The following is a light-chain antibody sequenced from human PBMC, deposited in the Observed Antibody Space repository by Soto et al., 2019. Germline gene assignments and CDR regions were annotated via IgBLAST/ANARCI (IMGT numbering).Light chain of an antibody. CDR1: SSDVGGYNY. V-gene: IGLV2-14*01. CDR2: EVN. J-gene: IGLJ2*01. CDR3: NSYTSSSTRAV. Sequence: QSVLTQPASVSGSPGQSITISCTGTSSDVGGYNYVSWYQQHPGKAPKLIIYEVNNRPSGVSNRFSGSKSGNTASLIISGLQAEDEADYYCNSYTSSSTRAVFGGGTKLTVL.